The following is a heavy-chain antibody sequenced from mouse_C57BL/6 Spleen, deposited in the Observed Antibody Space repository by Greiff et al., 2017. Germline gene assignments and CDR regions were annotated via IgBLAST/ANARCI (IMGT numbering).Heavy chain of an antibody. CDR3: ARDITTVVATERYFDV. CDR1: GFSLTSSG. CDR2: IWSGGST. Sequence: VQLKESGPGLVQPSPSLSITCTVSGFSLTSSGVHWVRQSPGKGLEWLGVIWSGGSTDYNAAFISRLSISKDNSKSQVFFKMNSLQADDTAIDYGARDITTVVATERYFDVWGTGTTVTVSS. V-gene: IGHV2-2*01. J-gene: IGHJ1*03. D-gene: IGHD1-1*01.